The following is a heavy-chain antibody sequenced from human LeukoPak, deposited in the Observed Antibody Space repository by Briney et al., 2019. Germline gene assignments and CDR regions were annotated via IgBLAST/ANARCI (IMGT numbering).Heavy chain of an antibody. CDR3: AKRIDYGDYIDY. Sequence: PGGSLRLSCAASGFTFNNYAMSWVRQAPGKGLEWVSAISGSDAGTYYADSVKGRFTISRDNSKNTLYLQMNSLRAEDAAVYYCAKRIDYGDYIDYWGQGTLVTVSS. CDR1: GFTFNNYA. D-gene: IGHD4-17*01. V-gene: IGHV3-23*01. J-gene: IGHJ4*02. CDR2: ISGSDAGT.